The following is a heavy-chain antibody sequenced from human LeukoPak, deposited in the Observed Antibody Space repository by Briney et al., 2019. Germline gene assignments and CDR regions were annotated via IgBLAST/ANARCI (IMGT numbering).Heavy chain of an antibody. Sequence: GGSLRLSCAASGFTFSSYAMHWVRQAPGKGLEWVAVISYDGSNKYYADSVKGRFTISRDNSKNTLYLQMNSLRAEDTAVYYCARAVLAIAAPMDVWGKGTTVTVSS. J-gene: IGHJ6*03. D-gene: IGHD6-6*01. V-gene: IGHV3-30-3*01. CDR2: ISYDGSNK. CDR1: GFTFSSYA. CDR3: ARAVLAIAAPMDV.